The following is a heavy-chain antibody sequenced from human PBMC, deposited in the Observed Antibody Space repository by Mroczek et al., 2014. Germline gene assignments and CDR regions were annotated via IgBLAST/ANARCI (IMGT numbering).Heavy chain of an antibody. D-gene: IGHD5-24*01. CDR2: IYYSGST. V-gene: IGHV4-31*03. J-gene: IGHJ4*02. CDR1: GGSISSGGYY. CDR3: ARFGVRDGYINFRNFDY. Sequence: QVQLQESGPGLVKPSQTLSLTCTVSGGSISSGGYYWSWIRQHPGKGLERIGYIYYSGSTYYNPSLKSRVTISVDTSKNQFSLKLSSVTAADTAVYYCARFGVRDGYINFRNFDYWGQGTLVTVSS.